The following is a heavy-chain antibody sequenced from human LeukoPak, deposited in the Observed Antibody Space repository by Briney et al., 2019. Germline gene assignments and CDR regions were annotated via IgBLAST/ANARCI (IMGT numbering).Heavy chain of an antibody. CDR3: AKDNPFSGYDGRDY. Sequence: PGGTLRLSCAASGFTFSSHGMSWVRQAPGKGLEWVSTISGSGDNTYYADSVKGRFTISRNNSKNTLYLQMHSLRAEDTAVYYCAKDNPFSGYDGRDYWGQGTLVAVSS. V-gene: IGHV3-23*01. CDR1: GFTFSSHG. CDR2: ISGSGDNT. D-gene: IGHD5-12*01. J-gene: IGHJ4*02.